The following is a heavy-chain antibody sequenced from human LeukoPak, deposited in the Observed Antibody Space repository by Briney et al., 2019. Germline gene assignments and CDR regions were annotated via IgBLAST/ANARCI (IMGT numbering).Heavy chain of an antibody. CDR2: IRSKANSYAT. V-gene: IGHV3-73*01. CDR3: TRRANGGVDFDY. Sequence: GGSLKLSCAASGFIFSGSAMHWVRQTSGKGLEWVGRIRSKANSYATGYAASVKGRFIISRDDSNNTAYLQMNSLKTEDTAVYYCTRRANGGVDFDYWGQGTLVTVSS. J-gene: IGHJ4*02. CDR1: GFIFSGSA. D-gene: IGHD3-10*01.